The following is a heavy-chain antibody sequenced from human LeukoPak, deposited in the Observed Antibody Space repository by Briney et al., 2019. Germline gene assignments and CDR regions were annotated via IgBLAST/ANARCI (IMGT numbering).Heavy chain of an antibody. CDR2: IYYSGST. V-gene: IGHV4-39*01. CDR3: ASPQDLPGDAFDI. CDR1: GGSISSSSYY. Sequence: SETLSLTCTVSGGSISSSSYYWGWIRQPPGKGLEWIGSIYYSGSTSQNPSLTSRVTISVDTSKNQFSLKLSSVTAADTAVYYCASPQDLPGDAFDIWGQGTMVTVSS. J-gene: IGHJ3*02.